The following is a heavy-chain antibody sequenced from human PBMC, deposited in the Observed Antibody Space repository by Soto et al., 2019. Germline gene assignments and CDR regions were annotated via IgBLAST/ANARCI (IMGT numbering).Heavy chain of an antibody. Sequence: QVQLQESGPGLVKPSQTLSLTCTVSGGSISSGDYYWSWIRQPPGKGLEWIGYIYYSGSTYYNPSLMSRVTISVDTSKNQFSLKLSSVTAADTAVYYCARVVEIVGATNNWFDPWGQGTLVTVSS. CDR2: IYYSGST. D-gene: IGHD1-26*01. CDR3: ARVVEIVGATNNWFDP. J-gene: IGHJ5*02. CDR1: GGSISSGDYY. V-gene: IGHV4-30-4*01.